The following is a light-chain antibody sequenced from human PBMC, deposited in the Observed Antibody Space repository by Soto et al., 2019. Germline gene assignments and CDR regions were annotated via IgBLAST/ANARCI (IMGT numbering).Light chain of an antibody. Sequence: EIVLAQSPGTLSLSPGERASLSCRASQSISKNYLAWYQQKPGQAPRLLISGASSRATGIPDRFSGSGSGTDFTLTISRLEPEDFAVYFCQQYATSPLTFGGGTKVDIK. V-gene: IGKV3-20*01. CDR1: QSISKNY. CDR3: QQYATSPLT. J-gene: IGKJ4*01. CDR2: GAS.